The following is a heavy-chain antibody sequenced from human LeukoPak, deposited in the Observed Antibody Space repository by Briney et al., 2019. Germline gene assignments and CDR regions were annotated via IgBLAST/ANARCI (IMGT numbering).Heavy chain of an antibody. J-gene: IGHJ5*02. CDR3: ARGSITIFDWFDP. Sequence: SETLSLTCTVSGGSISSSSHYWSWIRQPPGKGLEWIGYIYTSGSTNYNPSLKSRVTISVDTSKNQFSLKLSSVTAADTAVYYCARGSITIFDWFDPWGQGTLVTVSS. CDR2: IYTSGST. V-gene: IGHV4-61*05. CDR1: GGSISSSSHY. D-gene: IGHD3-3*01.